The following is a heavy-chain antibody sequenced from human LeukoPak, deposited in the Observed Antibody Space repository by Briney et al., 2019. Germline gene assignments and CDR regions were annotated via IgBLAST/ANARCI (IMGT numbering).Heavy chain of an antibody. V-gene: IGHV3-64*02. J-gene: IGHJ4*02. CDR2: ISSNGGST. CDR1: GFTFSDYA. Sequence: PGGSLRLSCAASGFTFSDYAMHWVRQAPGKGLEYVSVISSNGGSTYYADSVKGRFTISRDNSKNTLYLQMGSLRAEDTAVYYCAKCGNSGCHLIDYWGQGTLVTVSS. D-gene: IGHD5-12*01. CDR3: AKCGNSGCHLIDY.